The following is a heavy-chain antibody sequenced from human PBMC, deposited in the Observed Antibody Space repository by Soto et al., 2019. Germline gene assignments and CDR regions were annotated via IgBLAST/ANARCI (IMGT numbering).Heavy chain of an antibody. V-gene: IGHV4-34*01. Sequence: QVQLQQWGAGLLKPAETLSLTCGVYDGSFSGYYWTWIRQPPGKGLEWIGEINHSGSTHYNSSRKSRVTISADTSNNQFSLKVTSVTAADTAVYYCARGHRYSYGPYYYYYMDVWGKGTTVAVSS. CDR3: ARGHRYSYGPYYYYYMDV. J-gene: IGHJ6*03. CDR1: DGSFSGYY. D-gene: IGHD5-18*01. CDR2: INHSGST.